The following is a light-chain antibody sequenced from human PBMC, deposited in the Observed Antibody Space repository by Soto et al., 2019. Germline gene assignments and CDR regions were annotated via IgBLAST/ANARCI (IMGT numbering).Light chain of an antibody. J-gene: IGLJ3*02. CDR2: GNS. V-gene: IGLV1-44*01. CDR1: TSNIGSKT. CDR3: QSYDNSLSGSWV. Sequence: QSVLTQPPSASGTPGQRVTISCSGSTSNIGSKTVSWYQQLPGSAPKVLIYGNSNRPSGVPDRFSGSKSGTSASLAINGLQAEDEAHYYCQSYDNSLSGSWVFGGGTKLTVL.